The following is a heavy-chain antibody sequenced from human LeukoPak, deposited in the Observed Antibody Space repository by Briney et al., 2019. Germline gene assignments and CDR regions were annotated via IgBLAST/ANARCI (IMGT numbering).Heavy chain of an antibody. CDR2: ISSTSSHI. CDR3: ARERSTSSYPFDY. Sequence: SGGSLRLSCAASGFTFSDYNMNWVRQAPGKGLEWVSSISSTSSHIYYADSVKGRFTISRDNAKNSLYLQMNSLRAEDTAVYYCARERSTSSYPFDYWGQGTLVTVSS. CDR1: GFTFSDYN. V-gene: IGHV3-21*01. D-gene: IGHD2-2*01. J-gene: IGHJ4*02.